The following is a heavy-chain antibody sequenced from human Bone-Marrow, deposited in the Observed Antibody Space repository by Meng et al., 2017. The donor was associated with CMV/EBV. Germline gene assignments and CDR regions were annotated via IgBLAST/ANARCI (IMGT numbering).Heavy chain of an antibody. CDR3: ARVDWDFWSGGGMDV. D-gene: IGHD3-3*01. V-gene: IGHV3-74*01. J-gene: IGHJ6*02. Sequence: GGSLRLSCAASGFTFSSYWMHWVRQAPGKGLVWVSHINNDGSGTRYADSVKGRFTISRDNAKNTLYLQMNSLRAEDTAVYYCARVDWDFWSGGGMDVWGQGTTVTVSS. CDR2: INNDGSGT. CDR1: GFTFSSYW.